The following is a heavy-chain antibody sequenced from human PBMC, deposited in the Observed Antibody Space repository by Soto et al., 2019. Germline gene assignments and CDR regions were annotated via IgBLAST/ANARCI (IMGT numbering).Heavy chain of an antibody. Sequence: SETLSLTCTVSGGSISSYYWSWIRQPPGKGLEWIGYIYYSGSTNYNPSLKSRVTISVDTSKNQFSLKLSSVTAADTAVYYCARGSGFEQGYGMDVWGQGTTVTVSS. CDR2: IYYSGST. CDR3: ARGSGFEQGYGMDV. J-gene: IGHJ6*02. D-gene: IGHD3-9*01. V-gene: IGHV4-59*01. CDR1: GGSISSYY.